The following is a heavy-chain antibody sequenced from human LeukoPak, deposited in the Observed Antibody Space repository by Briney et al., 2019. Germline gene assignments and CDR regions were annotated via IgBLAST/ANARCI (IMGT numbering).Heavy chain of an antibody. CDR1: GGSISSYY. CDR3: ARMFDRLYSSSPVDY. Sequence: PSETLSLTCTVSGGSISSYYWSWIRQPPGKGLEWIGYIYYSGSTNYNPSLKSRVTISVDTSKNQFSLKLSSVTAADTAVYYCARMFDRLYSSSPVDYWGQGTLVTVSS. D-gene: IGHD6-6*01. CDR2: IYYSGST. J-gene: IGHJ4*02. V-gene: IGHV4-59*01.